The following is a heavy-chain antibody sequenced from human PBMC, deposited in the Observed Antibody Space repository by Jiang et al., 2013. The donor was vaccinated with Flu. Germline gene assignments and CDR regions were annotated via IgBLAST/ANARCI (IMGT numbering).Heavy chain of an antibody. CDR2: IYTSGST. CDR1: GGSISSGSYY. V-gene: IGHV4-61*02. CDR3: ARDVLDSSGYYYDEPLDY. Sequence: GPGLVKPSQTLSLTCTVPGGSISSGSYYWSWIRQPAGKGLEWIGRIYTSGSTNYNPSLKSRVTTSVDTSKNQFSLKLSSVTAADTAVYYCARDVLDSSGYYYDEPLDYWGQGTLVTVSS. D-gene: IGHD3-22*01. J-gene: IGHJ4*02.